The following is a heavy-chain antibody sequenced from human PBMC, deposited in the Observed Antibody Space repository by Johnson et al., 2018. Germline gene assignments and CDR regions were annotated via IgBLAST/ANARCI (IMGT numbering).Heavy chain of an antibody. Sequence: VQLGESGGGVVQPGRSLRLACAASGFTFGDFAMHWVRQVPGKGLEWVSRITGNSGSIGYADSVKGRFTISRDNSRNTLYLQMNSLRGEDTAVYYCATGRFLEWLPTNEYFHHWGQGTLVTVSS. CDR3: ATGRFLEWLPTNEYFHH. J-gene: IGHJ1*01. CDR2: ITGNSGSI. D-gene: IGHD3-3*01. V-gene: IGHV3-9*01. CDR1: GFTFGDFA.